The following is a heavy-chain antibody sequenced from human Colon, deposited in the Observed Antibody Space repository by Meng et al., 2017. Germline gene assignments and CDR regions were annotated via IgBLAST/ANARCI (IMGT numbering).Heavy chain of an antibody. V-gene: IGHV4-61*08. CDR2: IYYTGTT. CDR3: ARDNLLTSGSRFCFDY. Sequence: VPLQESGPGLVRPSETLSLTCTVSGGSVTITGYYWSWIRQSPGKGLEWIGYIYYTGTTNYNPSLKSRVTISVDTSKNQFTLKLSSVTPADTAVYFCARDNLLTSGSRFCFDYWGQGALVTVSS. D-gene: IGHD6-19*01. CDR1: GGSVTITGYY. J-gene: IGHJ4*02.